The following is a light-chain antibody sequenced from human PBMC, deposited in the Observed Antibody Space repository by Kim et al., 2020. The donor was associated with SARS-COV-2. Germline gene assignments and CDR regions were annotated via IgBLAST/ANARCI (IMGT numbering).Light chain of an antibody. Sequence: QSVLTQPASVSGSPGQSVTISCTGTSTDVGSYDFVSWYQQFPGGAPKLIIYDVHHRPSGISPRFSASKSGVTASLTISGLQSDDEADYFCCSYARANSFVFGSGTKVTVL. J-gene: IGLJ1*01. CDR3: CSYARANSFV. CDR2: DVH. CDR1: STDVGSYDF. V-gene: IGLV2-14*03.